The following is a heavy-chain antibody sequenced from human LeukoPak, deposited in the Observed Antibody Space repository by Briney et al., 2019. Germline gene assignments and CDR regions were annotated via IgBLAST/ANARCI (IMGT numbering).Heavy chain of an antibody. CDR2: IYHSGST. CDR3: ARLAGKAMGMN. J-gene: IGHJ4*02. D-gene: IGHD5-18*01. CDR1: GYSISGGYY. V-gene: IGHV4-38-2*02. Sequence: SETLSLTCTVSGYSISGGYYWGWIRQPPGKGLEWIGSIYHSGSTYYNPSLKSRVTISVDTSKNQFSLKLSSVTAADTAVYYCARLAGKAMGMNWGQGTLVTVSS.